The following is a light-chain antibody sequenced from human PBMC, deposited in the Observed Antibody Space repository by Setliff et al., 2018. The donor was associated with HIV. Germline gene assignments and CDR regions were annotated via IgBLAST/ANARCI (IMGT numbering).Light chain of an antibody. CDR1: DSNIGRNS. CDR2: NND. V-gene: IGLV1-44*01. Sequence: QSALTQPPSTSGTPGQKVTISCFGSDSNIGRNSVFWYQQLPGTAPKLLMYNNDRRPSGVPDRFSGSKSGNTASLTISGLQAEDEVDYYCSSYTTSNTYVFGTGTKVTVL. J-gene: IGLJ1*01. CDR3: SSYTTSNTYV.